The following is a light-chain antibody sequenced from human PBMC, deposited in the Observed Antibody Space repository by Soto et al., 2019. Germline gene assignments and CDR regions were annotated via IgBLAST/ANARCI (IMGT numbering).Light chain of an antibody. CDR3: QQYGSLSWT. J-gene: IGKJ1*01. CDR1: QSVSSTY. CDR2: GAS. V-gene: IGKV3-20*01. Sequence: DIVLTQSPGTLSLSPGERATLSCRASQSVSSTYLAWYQQRPGQSPRLLIYGASTRASGIPDRFSGSGSGTDFTLTISRLEPEDFAVYYCQQYGSLSWTFVQGTKVEIK.